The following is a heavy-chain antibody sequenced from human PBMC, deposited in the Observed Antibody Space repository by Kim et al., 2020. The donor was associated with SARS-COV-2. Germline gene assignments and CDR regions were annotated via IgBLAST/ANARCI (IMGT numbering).Heavy chain of an antibody. CDR3: ARDAGYSRRRDAFDI. V-gene: IGHV3-11*01. CDR1: GFTFSDYY. D-gene: IGHD6-13*01. CDR2: ISSSGSTI. J-gene: IGHJ3*02. Sequence: GGSLRLSCAASGFTFSDYYMSWIRQAPGKGLEWVSYISSSGSTIYYADSVKGRFTISRDNAKNSLYLQMNSLRAEDTAVYYCARDAGYSRRRDAFDIWGQGTMVTVSS.